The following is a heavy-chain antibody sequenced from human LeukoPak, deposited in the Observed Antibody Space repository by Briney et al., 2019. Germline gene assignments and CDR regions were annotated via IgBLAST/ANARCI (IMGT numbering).Heavy chain of an antibody. CDR3: AKGDGRSAYYPASFDY. D-gene: IGHD3-22*01. V-gene: IGHV3-7*03. Sequence: HPGGSLRLSCAASGFTFSSYWMSWVRQAPGKGLEWVANIKQDGSEKYYVDSVKGRFTISRDNAKNSLYLQINSLRAEDTAVYYCAKGDGRSAYYPASFDYWGQGTLVTVSS. CDR2: IKQDGSEK. CDR1: GFTFSSYW. J-gene: IGHJ4*02.